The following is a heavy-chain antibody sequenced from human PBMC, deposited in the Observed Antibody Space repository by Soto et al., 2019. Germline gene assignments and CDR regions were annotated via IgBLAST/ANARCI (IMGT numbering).Heavy chain of an antibody. CDR1: GYTLTDYY. CDR2: INPNNGDT. V-gene: IGHV1-2*02. J-gene: IGHJ4*02. Sequence: QVQLVQSGAEVKKPGASVKVSCKASGYTLTDYYLHWVRQAPGQGLECMGWINPNNGDTNYAQKFQGRVTMTRDTSISTAYMEVSRLRSDDTAVYYCARSVSFITPRPDYWGQGTLVTVSS. D-gene: IGHD6-6*01. CDR3: ARSVSFITPRPDY.